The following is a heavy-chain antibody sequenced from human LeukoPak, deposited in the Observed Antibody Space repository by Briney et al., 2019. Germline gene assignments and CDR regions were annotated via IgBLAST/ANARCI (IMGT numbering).Heavy chain of an antibody. CDR3: AKDLEAFDI. CDR2: ISGSGGST. J-gene: IGHJ3*02. V-gene: IGHV3-23*01. CDR1: GFIVSSNY. D-gene: IGHD1-1*01. Sequence: GGSLRLSCAASGFIVSSNYMTWVRQAPGKGLEWVSAISGSGGSTYYADSVKGRFTISRGNSKNTLYLQMNSLRAEDTAVYYCAKDLEAFDIWGQGTMVTVSS.